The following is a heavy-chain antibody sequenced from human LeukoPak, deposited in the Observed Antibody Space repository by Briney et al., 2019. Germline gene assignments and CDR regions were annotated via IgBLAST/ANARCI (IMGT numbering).Heavy chain of an antibody. V-gene: IGHV4-30-2*01. D-gene: IGHD3-3*01. Sequence: SQTLSLTCAVSGGSISSGGYSWSWLRQPPGKGLEWTGYIYHSGSTYYNPSLKSRVTISVDTSKNQFSLKLSSVTAADTAVYYCARAGGFFSPFGYWGQGTLATVSS. CDR1: GGSISSGGYS. J-gene: IGHJ4*02. CDR2: IYHSGST. CDR3: ARAGGFFSPFGY.